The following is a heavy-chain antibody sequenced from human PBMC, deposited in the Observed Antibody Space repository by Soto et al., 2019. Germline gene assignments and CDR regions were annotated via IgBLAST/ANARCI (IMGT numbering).Heavy chain of an antibody. CDR1: GFTFSSYS. CDR2: ISSSSSYI. Sequence: EVQLVESGGGLVKPGGSLRLSCAASGFTFSSYSMNWVRQAPGKGLEWVSSISSSSSYIYYADSVKGRFTISRDNAKNSLYLQMNSLRAEDTAVYYCARDGSVVVPAAMRYLYYYGMDVWGQGTTVTVSS. CDR3: ARDGSVVVPAAMRYLYYYGMDV. V-gene: IGHV3-21*01. D-gene: IGHD2-2*01. J-gene: IGHJ6*02.